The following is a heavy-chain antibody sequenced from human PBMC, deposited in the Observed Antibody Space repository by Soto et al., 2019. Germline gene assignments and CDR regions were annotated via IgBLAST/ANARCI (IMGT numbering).Heavy chain of an antibody. D-gene: IGHD3-10*01. V-gene: IGHV1-69*12. CDR2: IIPIDATV. Sequence: QVQLVQSGAEVKKPGSSVKVSCKASGGTFSNYALISWVRQAPGQGLEWMGGIIPIDATVNYAQKFQGRITITADESTTTAYMDLGRLRSEDTAVYYCARDLLGFGYTYGDVWGQGTTVTVPS. CDR3: ARDLLGFGYTYGDV. J-gene: IGHJ6*01. CDR1: GGTFSNYA.